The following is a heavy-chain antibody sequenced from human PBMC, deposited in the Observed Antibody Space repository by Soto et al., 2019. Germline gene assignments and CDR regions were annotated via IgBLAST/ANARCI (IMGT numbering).Heavy chain of an antibody. J-gene: IGHJ4*02. V-gene: IGHV4-61*08. CDR1: GGSISRGGYY. Sequence: SETLSLTCTVSGGSISRGGYYWSWIRQNPGKGLEWIGYIYYSGTTSYNPSLNSRVTISVDTSKNQFSLKLNSVTAADTAVYYCARESYYGSGATVVGYWGLGTLVTVSS. CDR3: ARESYYGSGATVVGY. D-gene: IGHD3-10*01. CDR2: IYYSGTT.